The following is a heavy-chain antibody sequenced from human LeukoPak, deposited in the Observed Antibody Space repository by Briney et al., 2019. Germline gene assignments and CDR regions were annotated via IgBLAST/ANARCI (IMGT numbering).Heavy chain of an antibody. CDR2: IYSDGST. V-gene: IGHV3-66*02. D-gene: IGHD1-26*01. CDR1: GFAVSNNH. J-gene: IGHJ5*02. CDR3: ARDQRSESYYPWGWFDP. Sequence: GGSLRLSCAAPGFAVSNNHLSWVRQAPGKGQEWNSLIYSDGSTYYTDSVKGRFTISRDNSKNTLYLQMNSLRPEDTAVYYCARDQRSESYYPWGWFDPWGQGTLVTVSS.